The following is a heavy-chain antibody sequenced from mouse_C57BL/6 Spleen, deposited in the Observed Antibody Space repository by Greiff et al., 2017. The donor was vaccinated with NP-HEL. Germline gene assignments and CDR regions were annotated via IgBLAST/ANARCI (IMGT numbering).Heavy chain of an antibody. D-gene: IGHD1-1*01. V-gene: IGHV5-4*01. Sequence: EVMLVESGGGLVKPGGSLKLSCAASGFTFSSYAMSWVRQTPEKSLEWVAPISDGGSYTYYPDNVKGRFTISRDNAKNHLYLQMSHLKSEDTAMYYCAREGITTVHYFDYWGQGTTLTVSS. J-gene: IGHJ2*01. CDR1: GFTFSSYA. CDR3: AREGITTVHYFDY. CDR2: ISDGGSYT.